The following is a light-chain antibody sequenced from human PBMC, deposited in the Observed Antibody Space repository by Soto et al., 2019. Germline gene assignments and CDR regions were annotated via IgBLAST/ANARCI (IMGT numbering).Light chain of an antibody. CDR3: ATWDSSLGAHA. CDR2: ETN. V-gene: IGLV1-51*02. J-gene: IGLJ1*01. CDR1: SSNIGNNY. Sequence: QSVLTQPPSVSAAPGQRVTISCSGSSSNIGNNYVSWYQQLPGTAPKLLVYETNQPPSGIPDRFSGSKSGTSATLGITGLETGDEADYYCATWDSSLGAHAFGTGTKVTVL.